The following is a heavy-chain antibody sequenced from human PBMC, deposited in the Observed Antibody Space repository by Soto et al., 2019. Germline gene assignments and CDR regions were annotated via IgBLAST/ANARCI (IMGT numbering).Heavy chain of an antibody. V-gene: IGHV1-18*01. Sequence: QVQLVQSGAEVKKPGASVKVSCKASGYNFTSSGISWVRQARGQGLEWMGWISTYNGNTNSAQKLQGRVTMTTDTSTSIAYMELRRLRSDDTAVYYCASDYSYGMFGYWGQGTLVTVSS. D-gene: IGHD5-18*01. CDR2: ISTYNGNT. CDR3: ASDYSYGMFGY. J-gene: IGHJ4*02. CDR1: GYNFTSSG.